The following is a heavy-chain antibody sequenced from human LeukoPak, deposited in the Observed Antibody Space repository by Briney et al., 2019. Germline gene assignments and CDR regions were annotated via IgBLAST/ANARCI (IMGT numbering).Heavy chain of an antibody. CDR2: ISGGEDT. D-gene: IGHD3-10*01. J-gene: IGHJ3*02. V-gene: IGHV3-23*01. CDR3: AKDAFPYNGVYDAFDI. Sequence: GGSLRLSCVASGFTFSDYAMNWVRPAPGKGLEWVSHISGGEDTYYADSVKGRSTMSRDNSRNTLYLQINSLRADDTAVYYCAKDAFPYNGVYDAFDIWGQGTVVTVSS. CDR1: GFTFSDYA.